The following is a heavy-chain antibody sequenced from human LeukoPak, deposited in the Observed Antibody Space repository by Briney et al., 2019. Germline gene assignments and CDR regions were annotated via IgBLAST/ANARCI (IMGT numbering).Heavy chain of an antibody. CDR3: ASYFGGYFDY. V-gene: IGHV4-59*01. Sequence: SETLSLTCTVSGGSISSYYWSWIRQPPGKGLEWIGYIYHSGSTNYNPSLKSRVTISVDTSKNQFSLKLSSVTAADTAVYYCASYFGGYFDYWGQGTLVTVSS. CDR2: IYHSGST. CDR1: GGSISSYY. J-gene: IGHJ4*02. D-gene: IGHD3-10*01.